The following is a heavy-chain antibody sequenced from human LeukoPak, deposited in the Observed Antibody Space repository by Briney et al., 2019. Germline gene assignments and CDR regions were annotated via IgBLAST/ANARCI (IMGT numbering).Heavy chain of an antibody. D-gene: IGHD4-17*01. V-gene: IGHV3-30*02. CDR2: IRYDGSNK. J-gene: IGHJ1*01. Sequence: GGSLRLSCAASGFTFSSYGMHWVRQAPGKGLEWVAFIRYDGSNKYYADSVKGRFTISRDNSKNTLYLQMNSLRAEDTAVYYCAKDGDSFTYGDYNGYFQHWGQGTLVTVSS. CDR1: GFTFSSYG. CDR3: AKDGDSFTYGDYNGYFQH.